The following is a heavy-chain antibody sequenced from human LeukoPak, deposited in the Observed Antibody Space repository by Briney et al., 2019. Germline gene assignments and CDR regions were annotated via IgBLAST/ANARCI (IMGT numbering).Heavy chain of an antibody. CDR2: IKQDGSDK. CDR1: GFTFRTYW. Sequence: GGSLRLSCTASGFTFRTYWMHWVRQAPGKGLEWVANIKQDGSDKSYVDSVKGRFTISRDNAKNSLYLQMNSLRAEDTAVYYCARKESNYVTHFDYWGQGTLVTVSS. J-gene: IGHJ4*02. V-gene: IGHV3-7*01. D-gene: IGHD4-11*01. CDR3: ARKESNYVTHFDY.